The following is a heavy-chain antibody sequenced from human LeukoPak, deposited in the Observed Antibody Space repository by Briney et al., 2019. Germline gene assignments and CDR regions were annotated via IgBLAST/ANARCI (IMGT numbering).Heavy chain of an antibody. CDR3: AGEASGYFDY. V-gene: IGHV4-31*03. Sequence: SETLSLTCTVSGGSISSGGYYWGWIRQHSGKGLEWIGYIYYSGSTYYNSSFKSRATISVDMSKNQFSLKLTSVTAADTALYYCAGEASGYFDYWGQGKLVTVSS. J-gene: IGHJ4*02. D-gene: IGHD3-10*01. CDR1: GGSISSGGYY. CDR2: IYYSGST.